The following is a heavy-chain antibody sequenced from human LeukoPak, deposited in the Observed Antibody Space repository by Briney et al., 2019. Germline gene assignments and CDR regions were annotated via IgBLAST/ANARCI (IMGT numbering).Heavy chain of an antibody. J-gene: IGHJ4*02. D-gene: IGHD3-3*01. V-gene: IGHV3-48*02. CDR3: ARDDYDFWSGHINDY. CDR1: GFTFSSYA. CDR2: ISSSSSTI. Sequence: GGSLRLSCAASGFTFSSYAMSWVRQAPGKGLEWVSYISSSSSTIYYADSVKGRFTISRDNAKNSLYLQMNSLRDEDTAVYYCARDDYDFWSGHINDYWGQGTLVTVSS.